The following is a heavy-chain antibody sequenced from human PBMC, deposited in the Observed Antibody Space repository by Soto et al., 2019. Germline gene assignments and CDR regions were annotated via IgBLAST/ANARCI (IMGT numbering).Heavy chain of an antibody. V-gene: IGHV1-8*01. CDR3: ARTKWLVLGNDAFDI. D-gene: IGHD6-19*01. CDR2: MNPNSGNT. Sequence: QSPKKGVERQGWMNPNSGNTGYAQKFQGRVTMTRNTSISTAYMELSNLRSEDTAVYYCARTKWLVLGNDAFDIWGQRTMLSVSS. J-gene: IGHJ3*02.